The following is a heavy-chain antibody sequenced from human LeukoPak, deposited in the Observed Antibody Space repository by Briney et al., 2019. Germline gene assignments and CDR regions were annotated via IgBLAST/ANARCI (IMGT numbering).Heavy chain of an antibody. CDR2: IGGSGGST. CDR3: AAMVRGVISYSQH. J-gene: IGHJ1*01. Sequence: PGGSLRLSCAASGFTFSNYAMSWVRQAPGKGLEWVSTIGGSGGSTYYADSVKGRFTISRDNSKNTLYLQMNSLRAEDTAVYYCAAMVRGVISYSQHWGQGTLVTVSS. CDR1: GFTFSNYA. D-gene: IGHD3-10*01. V-gene: IGHV3-23*01.